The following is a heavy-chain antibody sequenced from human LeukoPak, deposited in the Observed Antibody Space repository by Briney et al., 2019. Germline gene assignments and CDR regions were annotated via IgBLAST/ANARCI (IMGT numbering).Heavy chain of an antibody. CDR3: TRGNYYGMDV. J-gene: IGHJ6*02. V-gene: IGHV3-74*01. Sequence: PGGSLGLSCAASGFTFSSYWMHWVRQAPGKGLVWVSRINSDGSTTYYADSVKGRFTISRDNAKSTLYLQMNSLRAEDTAVYYCTRGNYYGMDVWGQGTTVTVSS. CDR2: INSDGSTT. CDR1: GFTFSSYW.